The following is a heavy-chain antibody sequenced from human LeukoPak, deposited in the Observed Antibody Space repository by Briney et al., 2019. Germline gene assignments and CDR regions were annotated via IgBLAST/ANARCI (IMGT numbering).Heavy chain of an antibody. D-gene: IGHD3-10*01. CDR2: ISAYNGNT. V-gene: IGHV1-18*01. CDR3: ARPVWFGEITPMDV. J-gene: IGHJ6*02. CDR1: GYTFTIYG. Sequence: ASVKVSCKASGYTFTIYGISWVPQAPGQGLEWMGSISAYNGNTNYAQKLQGRLTMTTDTSTSTAYMELRSLRSDDTAVYYCARPVWFGEITPMDVWGQGTTVSVSS.